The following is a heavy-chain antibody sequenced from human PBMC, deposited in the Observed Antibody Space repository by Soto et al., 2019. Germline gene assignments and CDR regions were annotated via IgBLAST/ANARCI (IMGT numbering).Heavy chain of an antibody. CDR1: GFTSDDYA. J-gene: IGHJ4*02. CDR2: IYWNSNRI. V-gene: IGHV3-9*02. D-gene: IGHD3-16*01. Sequence: EVKLVESGGGLVQPGRSLRLSCVASGFTSDDYAMHWVRQAPGKGLAWVAGIYWNSNRIDYGDSVKGRFTISRDNAEKSLYLQMNSLGREDTAMYFCLKDVMPGGADCWGQGTLVTVSS. CDR3: LKDVMPGGADC.